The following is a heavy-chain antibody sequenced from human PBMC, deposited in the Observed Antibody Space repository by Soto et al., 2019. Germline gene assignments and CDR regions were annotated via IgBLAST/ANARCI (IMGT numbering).Heavy chain of an antibody. J-gene: IGHJ6*02. Sequence: GGSLRLSCAASGFTFSSYSMNWVRQAPGKGLEWVSSISSSSSYIYYADSVKGRFTISRDNAKNSLYLQMNSLRAEDTAVYYCARASGGDNARYFDWLSPASPYYYYGMDVWGQGTTVTVSS. D-gene: IGHD3-9*01. CDR3: ARASGGDNARYFDWLSPASPYYYYGMDV. CDR2: ISSSSSYI. CDR1: GFTFSSYS. V-gene: IGHV3-21*04.